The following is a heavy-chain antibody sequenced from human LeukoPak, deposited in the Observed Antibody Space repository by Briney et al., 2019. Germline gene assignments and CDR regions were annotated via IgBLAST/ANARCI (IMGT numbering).Heavy chain of an antibody. J-gene: IGHJ5*02. V-gene: IGHV1-46*01. D-gene: IGHD6-13*01. CDR1: GYTFTSYY. CDR3: ATLAAAANWFDP. CDR2: INPSGGST. Sequence: GASVKVSCKASGYTFTSYYMHWVRQAPGQGLEWMGIINPSGGSTSYAQKFQGRVTMTEDTSTDTAYMELSSLRSEDTAVYYCATLAAAANWFDPWGQGTLVTVSS.